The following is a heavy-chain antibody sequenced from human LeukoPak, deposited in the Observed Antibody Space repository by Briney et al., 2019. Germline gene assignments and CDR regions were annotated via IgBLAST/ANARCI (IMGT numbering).Heavy chain of an antibody. V-gene: IGHV4-34*01. CDR1: SGSFSGYY. Sequence: SETLSLTCAVYSGSFSGYYWSWIRQPPGKGLEWLREINHSGSTNYNPSLKSRVTISVDTSKNQFSLKLTSVTVADTALYYCARVVSGLVVPPTRGDYFDSWGQGTVVTVSS. J-gene: IGHJ4*02. CDR2: INHSGST. CDR3: ARVVSGLVVPPTRGDYFDS. D-gene: IGHD2-2*01.